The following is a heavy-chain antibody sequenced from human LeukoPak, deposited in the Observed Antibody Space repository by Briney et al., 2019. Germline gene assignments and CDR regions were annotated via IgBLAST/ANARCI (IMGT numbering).Heavy chain of an antibody. J-gene: IGHJ6*03. Sequence: PSQTLSLTCTVSGGSFNSGDYYWSWLRQPPGKGLEWIGYIYYSGSTYYNPSLESRITISMDTAKNQFSLKVSSVTASDTAVYYCARVRAARYYYMDVWGKGTTVTVSS. D-gene: IGHD2-15*01. CDR1: GGSFNSGDYY. CDR3: ARVRAARYYYMDV. V-gene: IGHV4-30-4*01. CDR2: IYYSGST.